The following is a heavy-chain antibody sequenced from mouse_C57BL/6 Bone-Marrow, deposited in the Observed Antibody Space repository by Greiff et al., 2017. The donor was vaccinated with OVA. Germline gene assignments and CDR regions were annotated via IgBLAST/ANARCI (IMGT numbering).Heavy chain of an antibody. CDR3: SSSPGDYGFDY. CDR1: GFSLTSYG. CDR2: IWSGGST. J-gene: IGHJ2*01. Sequence: VQLQQSGPGLVQPSQSLSITCTVSGFSLTSYGVHWVRQSPGKGLEWLGVIWSGGSTDYNAAFISRLSISKDNSKSQVFFKMNSLQADDTAIYYCSSSPGDYGFDYWGQGNPLTVSS. D-gene: IGHD2-4*01. V-gene: IGHV2-2*01.